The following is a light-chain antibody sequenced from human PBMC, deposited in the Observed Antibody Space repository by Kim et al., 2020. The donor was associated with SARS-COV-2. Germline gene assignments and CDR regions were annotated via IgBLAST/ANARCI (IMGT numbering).Light chain of an antibody. J-gene: IGLJ3*02. CDR3: AAWDDSLSGWV. Sequence: GQMVTISGSGSSSNIGRNYVYGYQQLPGTAPKLLIYRNNQRPSGVPDRFSGSKSGTSASLAISGLRSEDEADYYCAAWDDSLSGWVFGGGTQLTVL. CDR2: RNN. CDR1: SSNIGRNY. V-gene: IGLV1-47*01.